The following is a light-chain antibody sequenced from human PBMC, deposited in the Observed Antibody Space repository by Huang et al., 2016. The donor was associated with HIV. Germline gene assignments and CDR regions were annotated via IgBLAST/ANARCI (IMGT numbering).Light chain of an antibody. CDR1: QSLNNN. V-gene: IGKV3-15*01. J-gene: IGKJ4*01. CDR2: SAS. Sequence: ENVMTQSPATLSVSPGERATLSCRASQSLNNNLAWYQQKPGQAPRLLFYSASARATGVPARFSASGSGTEFTLTISSLQSEEFALYYCQQFNNWPPTFGGGTRVEIK. CDR3: QQFNNWPPT.